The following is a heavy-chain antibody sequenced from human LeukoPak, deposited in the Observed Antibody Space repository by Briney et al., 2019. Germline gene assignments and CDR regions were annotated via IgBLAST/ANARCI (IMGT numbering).Heavy chain of an antibody. CDR3: ARDHGSGSTDYFDY. CDR1: GFTLRSYV. Sequence: PGGSLRLSCVASGFTLRSYVMNWVRQTPGQGLEWVSSISTDTSYIYYADSVKGRFTISRDNAKNSLYLQMKSLRVEDTAVYYCARDHGSGSTDYFDYWGQGTLVTVSS. V-gene: IGHV3-21*01. J-gene: IGHJ4*02. D-gene: IGHD3-22*01. CDR2: ISTDTSYI.